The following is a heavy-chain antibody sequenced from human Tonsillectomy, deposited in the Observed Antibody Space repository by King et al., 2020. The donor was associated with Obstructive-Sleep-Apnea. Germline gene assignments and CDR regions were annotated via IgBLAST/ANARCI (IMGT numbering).Heavy chain of an antibody. CDR1: GGSFSDNY. CDR2: IHHSGST. Sequence: VQLQQWGAGLLKPSETLSLTCAVYGGSFSDNYWTWIRQPPGKGLEWIGEIHHSGSTNSNPSLKSRVTISVDMSKNQFSLKLTSVTAAETAVYYCARGSGAADVNWFDPWGQGALVTVSS. CDR3: ARGSGAADVNWFDP. V-gene: IGHV4-34*01. J-gene: IGHJ5*02. D-gene: IGHD6-13*01.